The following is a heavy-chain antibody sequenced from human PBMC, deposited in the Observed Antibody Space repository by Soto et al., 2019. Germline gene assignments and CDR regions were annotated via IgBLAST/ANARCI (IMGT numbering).Heavy chain of an antibody. D-gene: IGHD5-18*01. CDR1: GGSISSYY. V-gene: IGHV4-59*01. Sequence: SETLSLTCTVSGGSISSYYWSWIRQPPGKGLEWIGYIYYSGSTNYNPSLKSRVTISVDKSKNQFSLKLSSVTAADTAVYYCAREHSYGSYYYYYYGMDVWGQGTRVTVSS. J-gene: IGHJ6*02. CDR2: IYYSGST. CDR3: AREHSYGSYYYYYYGMDV.